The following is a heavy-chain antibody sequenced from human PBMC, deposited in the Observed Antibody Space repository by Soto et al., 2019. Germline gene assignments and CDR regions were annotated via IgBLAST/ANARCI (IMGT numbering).Heavy chain of an antibody. D-gene: IGHD6-13*01. V-gene: IGHV3-33*01. CDR3: ARGSRHSSSWLDY. J-gene: IGHJ4*02. Sequence: QVQLVESGGGVVQPGRSLRLSCAASGFTFSSYGMHWVRQAPGKGLEWVAVIWYDGSNKYYADSVKGRFTISRDNSKNTLYLQMNSLRAEDTAVYYCARGSRHSSSWLDYWGQGTLVTVSS. CDR1: GFTFSSYG. CDR2: IWYDGSNK.